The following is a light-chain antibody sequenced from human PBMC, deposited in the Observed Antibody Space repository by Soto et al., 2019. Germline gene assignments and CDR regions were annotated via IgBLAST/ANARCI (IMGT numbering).Light chain of an antibody. Sequence: QSVLTQPASVSGSPGQSFTISCTGTSSDVGAYDFVSWYQQHPDKATKLMIYDVSNRPSGVSDSFSGSKSGNTASLTISGLLAEDEADYYCTSYTSSNTLYVFGTGTKVTVL. CDR3: TSYTSSNTLYV. CDR1: SSDVGAYDF. J-gene: IGLJ1*01. V-gene: IGLV2-14*01. CDR2: DVS.